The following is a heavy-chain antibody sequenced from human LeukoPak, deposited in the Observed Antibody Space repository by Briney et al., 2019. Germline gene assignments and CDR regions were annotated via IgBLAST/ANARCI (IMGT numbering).Heavy chain of an antibody. CDR1: DDSISGYY. D-gene: IGHD6-25*01. Sequence: PSETPSLTCTVSDDSISGYYYISIRQPPGKGLEWIAYIYPSGSTKYNPSLKSPVTVSVDTSKNQLSLRLSSVTAADTAVYYCARRAAATRAFDIWGQGTTVTVSS. CDR3: ARRAAATRAFDI. CDR2: IYPSGST. J-gene: IGHJ3*02. V-gene: IGHV4-4*09.